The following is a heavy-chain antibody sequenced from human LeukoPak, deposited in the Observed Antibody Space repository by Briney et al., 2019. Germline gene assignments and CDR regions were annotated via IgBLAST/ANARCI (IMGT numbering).Heavy chain of an antibody. D-gene: IGHD6-19*01. V-gene: IGHV3-15*04. CDR3: TTGSSGWYAYYFDY. CDR2: IESKTDGGTT. Sequence: PGGSLRLSCAASGFTFSNAWMNWVRQAPGKGLEWVGRIESKTDGGTTDHAAPVKGRFTISRDDSKDTLYLQMNSLKTEDTAVYYCTTGSSGWYAYYFDYWGQGILVTVSS. J-gene: IGHJ4*02. CDR1: GFTFSNAW.